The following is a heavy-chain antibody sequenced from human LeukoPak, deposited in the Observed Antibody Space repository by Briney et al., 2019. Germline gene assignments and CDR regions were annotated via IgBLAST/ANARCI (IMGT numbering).Heavy chain of an antibody. CDR2: IYYSGSS. V-gene: IGHV4-39*07. CDR3: AGVGYCSSTSCQADY. Sequence: PSETLSLTCTVSGGSISSSSYYWGWIRQPPGKGLEWIGSIYYSGSSYYNPSLKSRVTISVDTSKNQFSLKLSSVTAADTAVYYCAGVGYCSSTSCQADYWGQGTLVTVSS. D-gene: IGHD2-2*01. CDR1: GGSISSSSYY. J-gene: IGHJ4*02.